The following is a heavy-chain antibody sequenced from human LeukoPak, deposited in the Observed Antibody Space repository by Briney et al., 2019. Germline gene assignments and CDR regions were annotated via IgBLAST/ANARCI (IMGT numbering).Heavy chain of an antibody. CDR3: TRVRHGDYFDY. CDR2: VRNKPDGYTT. J-gene: IGHJ4*02. V-gene: IGHV3-72*01. D-gene: IGHD4-17*01. CDR1: GFSISDHY. Sequence: GGSLRLSCAASGFSISDHYMDWVRQAAGKGLEWVGRVRNKPDGYTTDYGTSVKGRFTISRDDSKNSLYLQMNSLTSEDTAVYYCTRVRHGDYFDYWGQGTLVSVSS.